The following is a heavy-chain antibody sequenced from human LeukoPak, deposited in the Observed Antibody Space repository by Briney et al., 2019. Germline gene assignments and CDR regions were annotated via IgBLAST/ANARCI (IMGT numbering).Heavy chain of an antibody. CDR1: GYTFTGYY. CDR3: ARDVAGYYYDSSAYSH. D-gene: IGHD3-22*01. Sequence: ASVKVSCKASGYTFTGYYMHWVRQAPGQGLEWMGWINPNSGGTNYAQKFQGRVTMTRDTSISTAYMELSRLRSDDTAVYYCARDVAGYYYDSSAYSHWGQGTLVTVSS. CDR2: INPNSGGT. V-gene: IGHV1-2*02. J-gene: IGHJ4*02.